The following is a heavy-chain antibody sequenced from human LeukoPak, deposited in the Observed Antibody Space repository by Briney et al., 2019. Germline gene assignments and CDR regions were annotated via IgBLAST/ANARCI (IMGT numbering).Heavy chain of an antibody. D-gene: IGHD5-12*01. CDR3: AKTHYDLLDV. Sequence: PGGSLRLSCAAFGFRFSTSPMSWVRQPPGKGLEGVSAMNNGPRATFYKDSVTRRFTNPRDESQSTLYLQMNSLRAEDTGTYYCAKTHYDLLDVWGQGTTVTVSS. CDR1: GFRFSTSP. CDR2: MNNGPRAT. J-gene: IGHJ6*02. V-gene: IGHV3-23*01.